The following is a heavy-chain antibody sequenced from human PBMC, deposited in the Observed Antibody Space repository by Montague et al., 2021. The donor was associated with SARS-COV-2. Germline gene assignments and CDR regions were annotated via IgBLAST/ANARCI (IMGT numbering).Heavy chain of an antibody. D-gene: IGHD3-3*01. J-gene: IGHJ6*03. V-gene: IGHV4-39*01. CDR1: GGSVSSSNYY. Sequence: SETLSLTCTVSGGSVSSSNYYWGWIRQPPGKGLEWIGSIHYSGSTYYKPSLKSRVTISLDTSKNRFSLKLNSVTAADTAVYYCSRGDFGVVIIPYYYYYMDVWGKGTTVTVSS. CDR2: IHYSGST. CDR3: SRGDFGVVIIPYYYYYMDV.